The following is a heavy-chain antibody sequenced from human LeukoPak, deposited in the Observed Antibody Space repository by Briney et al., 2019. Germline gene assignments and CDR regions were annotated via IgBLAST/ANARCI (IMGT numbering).Heavy chain of an antibody. CDR2: FNPENGNT. D-gene: IGHD6-13*01. CDR1: GYSFVGYG. CDR3: AREHSSSWDQFDY. J-gene: IGHJ4*02. Sequence: VASVKVSCTASGYSFVGYGITWVRQAPGQGLEWMGWFNPENGNTNYAQKVQGRVTMAADTSTSTSYMELRSLRSDDTAVYYCAREHSSSWDQFDYWGQGTLVTVSS. V-gene: IGHV1-18*01.